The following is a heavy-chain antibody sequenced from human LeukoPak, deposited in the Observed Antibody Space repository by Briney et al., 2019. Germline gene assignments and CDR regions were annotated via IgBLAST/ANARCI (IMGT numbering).Heavy chain of an antibody. D-gene: IGHD3-3*01. CDR1: GGSFSGYY. CDR3: ARDNRGYYDFWSGYYPYYFDY. J-gene: IGHJ4*02. V-gene: IGHV4-34*01. CDR2: INHSGST. Sequence: SETQSLTCAVYGGSFSGYYWSWIRQPPGKGLEWIGEINHSGSTNYNPSLKSRVTISVDTSKNQFSLKLSSVTAADTAVYYCARDNRGYYDFWSGYYPYYFDYWGQGTLVTVSS.